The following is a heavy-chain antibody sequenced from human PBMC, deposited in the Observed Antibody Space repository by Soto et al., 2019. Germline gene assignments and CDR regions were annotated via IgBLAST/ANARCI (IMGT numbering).Heavy chain of an antibody. CDR2: IIPIFGTA. CDR3: VRHLRARGVVRDGPLDS. Sequence: GASVKVSCKASGGTFSSYAISWVRQAPGQGLEWMGGIIPIFGTANYAQKFQGRVTITADESTSTAYLHWSSLRASDTAIYFCVRHLRARGVVRDGPLDSWGQGTLVTVSS. V-gene: IGHV1-69*13. J-gene: IGHJ4*02. D-gene: IGHD3-10*01. CDR1: GGTFSSYA.